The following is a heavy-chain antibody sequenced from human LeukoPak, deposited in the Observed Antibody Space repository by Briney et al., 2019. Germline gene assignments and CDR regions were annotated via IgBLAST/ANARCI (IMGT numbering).Heavy chain of an antibody. CDR3: ARDPGEIPDI. V-gene: IGHV3-30-3*01. J-gene: IGHJ3*02. D-gene: IGHD3-16*01. CDR2: ISYDGSNK. Sequence: GRSLRLSCAASGFTFSSYAMHWVRQAPGKGLEWVAVISYDGSNKYYADSVMGRFTISRDNSKNTLYLQMNSLRAEDTAVYYCARDPGEIPDIWGQGTMVTVSS. CDR1: GFTFSSYA.